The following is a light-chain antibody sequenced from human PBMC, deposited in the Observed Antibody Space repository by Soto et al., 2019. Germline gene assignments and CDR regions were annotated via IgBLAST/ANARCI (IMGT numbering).Light chain of an antibody. V-gene: IGKV1-12*01. CDR2: ATS. CDR3: QQANSFPLT. CDR1: QDISSW. Sequence: DIQMTQSPSFVSASVGDIVTITCRASQDISSWLVWYQQKPGKAPKLLIHATSGLQSGVPSRFSGSGSGTGFTLTISNLQSEDFATYYCQQANSFPLTFGGGTKVDIK. J-gene: IGKJ4*01.